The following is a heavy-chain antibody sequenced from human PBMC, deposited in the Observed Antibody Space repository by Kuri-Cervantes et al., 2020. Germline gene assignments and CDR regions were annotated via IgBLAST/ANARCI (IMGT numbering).Heavy chain of an antibody. CDR1: GFTFSSYW. D-gene: IGHD2-15*01. J-gene: IGHJ6*02. CDR2: IGTAGDT. Sequence: GGSLRLSCAASGFTFSSYWMSWVRQATGKGLEWVSAIGTAGDTYYPGSVKGRFTISRENAKNSLYLQMNSLRAGDTAVYYCANAICSGGNCFPRYGVDVWGQGTTVTVSS. V-gene: IGHV3-13*01. CDR3: ANAICSGGNCFPRYGVDV.